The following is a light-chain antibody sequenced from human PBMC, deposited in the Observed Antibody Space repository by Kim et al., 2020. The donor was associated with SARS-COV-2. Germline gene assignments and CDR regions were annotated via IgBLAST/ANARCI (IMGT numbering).Light chain of an antibody. CDR3: QQYYSTPPS. J-gene: IGKJ2*03. CDR2: WAS. Sequence: ANLNCKPSQTVLYTSNNKNYLAWYQQKPGQAPKLLIYWASIRESGVSDRFSGSGSETDFTLTISSLQAEDVAVYYCQQYYSTPPSFGQGTKLEI. V-gene: IGKV4-1*01. CDR1: QTVLYTSNNKNY.